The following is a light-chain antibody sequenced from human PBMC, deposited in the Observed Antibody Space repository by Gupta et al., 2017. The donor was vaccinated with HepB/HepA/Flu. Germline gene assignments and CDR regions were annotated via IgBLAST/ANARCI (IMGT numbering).Light chain of an antibody. V-gene: IGLV1-40*01. CDR1: SSNIGAGYD. CDR3: QSYDSSLSGWV. CDR2: GNT. Sequence: HSVLTQPPSVPGAPGQRVTISCTGSSSNIGAGYDVHWYQQLPGTAPKFLIYGNTNRPSGVPDRFSGSKSVTSASLAITGLQAEDEADYYCQSYDSSLSGWVFGGGTKLTVL. J-gene: IGLJ3*02.